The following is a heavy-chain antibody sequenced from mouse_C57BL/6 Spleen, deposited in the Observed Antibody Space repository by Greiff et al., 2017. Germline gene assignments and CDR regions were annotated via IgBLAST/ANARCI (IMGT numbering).Heavy chain of an antibody. CDR1: GYTFTDYN. D-gene: IGHD2-5*01. CDR2: INPNNGGT. V-gene: IGHV1-18*01. CDR3: ARRSFYYSNYEEYFDY. J-gene: IGHJ2*01. Sequence: VQLQQSGPELVKPGASVKLSCKASGYTFTDYNMDWVKQSHGKSLEWIGDINPNNGGTIYNQKFKGKATLTVDKSSSTAYMELRSLTSEDTAVYYCARRSFYYSNYEEYFDYWGQGTTLTVSS.